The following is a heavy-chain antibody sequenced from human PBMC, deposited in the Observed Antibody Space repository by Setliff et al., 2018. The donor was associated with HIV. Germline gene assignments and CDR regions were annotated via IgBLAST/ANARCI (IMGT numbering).Heavy chain of an antibody. CDR3: AKDPPGDYNGMPGDI. J-gene: IGHJ3*02. CDR2: ISSSGITK. Sequence: PGGSLRLSCAASGFTFINYAMSWVRQAPGKGLEWVSLISSSGITKDYADSVKGRFTVSRDNSNNRLYLQMDRLRVEDTAVYYCAKDPPGDYNGMPGDIWGQGTRVTVSS. V-gene: IGHV3-23*01. CDR1: GFTFINYA. D-gene: IGHD1-1*01.